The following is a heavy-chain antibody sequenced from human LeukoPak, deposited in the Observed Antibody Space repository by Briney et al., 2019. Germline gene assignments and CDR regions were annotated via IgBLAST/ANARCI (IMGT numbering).Heavy chain of an antibody. CDR2: INHSGST. CDR3: ARRGGGPTGTTPTAAYFDY. CDR1: GGSFSGYY. Sequence: SETLSLTCAVYGGSFSGYYWSWIRQPPGKGLEWIGEINHSGSTNYNPSLKSRVTISVDTSKNQFSLKLSSVTAADTAVYYCARRGGGPTGTTPTAAYFDYWGQGTLVTVSS. V-gene: IGHV4-34*01. D-gene: IGHD1-1*01. J-gene: IGHJ4*02.